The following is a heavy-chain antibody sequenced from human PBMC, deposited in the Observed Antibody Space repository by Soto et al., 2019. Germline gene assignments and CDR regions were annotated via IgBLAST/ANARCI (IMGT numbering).Heavy chain of an antibody. CDR1: GGSFSGYY. Sequence: QVQLQQWGAGLLKPSETLSLTCAVYGGSFSGYYWSWIRQPPGKGLEWIGEINHSGSTNYNPSLKSRDTSSVDTSKNQFSLKLSSVTAADTAVYYCARVEKYYYDSSGYYGYWGQGTLVTGSS. CDR2: INHSGST. J-gene: IGHJ4*02. V-gene: IGHV4-34*01. CDR3: ARVEKYYYDSSGYYGY. D-gene: IGHD3-22*01.